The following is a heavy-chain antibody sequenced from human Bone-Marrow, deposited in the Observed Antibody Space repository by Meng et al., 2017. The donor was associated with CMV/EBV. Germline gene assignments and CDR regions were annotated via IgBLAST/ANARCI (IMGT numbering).Heavy chain of an antibody. J-gene: IGHJ6*02. CDR3: AKDAFYSIGMDV. CDR2: IKQDGSEK. Sequence: GGSLRLSCAASGFTFSSYWMSWVRQAPGKGLEWVANIKQDGSEKYYVDSVKGRFTISRDNSKNTLYLQMNSLRAEDTAVYYCAKDAFYSIGMDVWGQGTTVTVSS. CDR1: GFTFSSYW. V-gene: IGHV3-7*01. D-gene: IGHD3-3*02.